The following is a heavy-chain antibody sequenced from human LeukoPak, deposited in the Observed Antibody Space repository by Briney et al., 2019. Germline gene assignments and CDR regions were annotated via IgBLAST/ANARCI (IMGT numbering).Heavy chain of an antibody. V-gene: IGHV3-23*01. CDR2: ISASGAST. D-gene: IGHD3-22*01. Sequence: GGSLRLSCAASGFTFRNYAMSWVRQAPGKGLEWVSTISASGASTGYADSVKGRFTISRDNSKNTLYLQMNSLRAEDTAVYYCTKDDGYYDSSGSFLFDSWGQGTLVSVSS. J-gene: IGHJ4*02. CDR1: GFTFRNYA. CDR3: TKDDGYYDSSGSFLFDS.